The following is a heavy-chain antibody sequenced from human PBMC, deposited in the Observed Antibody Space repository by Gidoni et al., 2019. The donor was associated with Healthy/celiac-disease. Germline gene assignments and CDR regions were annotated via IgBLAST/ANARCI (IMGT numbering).Heavy chain of an antibody. CDR1: GGSLSSGGYY. CDR3: ARVPVGCSGGSCYSSPLSSFDP. J-gene: IGHJ5*02. V-gene: IGHV4-31*03. D-gene: IGHD2-15*01. Sequence: QVQLQESGPGLVKPSQTLSLTCTVSGGSLSSGGYYWPWIRQHPGKGLEWIGYIYDSGSTYYNPSLKSRVTISVDTSKNQFSLKLSSVTAADTAVYYCARVPVGCSGGSCYSSPLSSFDPWGQGTLVTVSS. CDR2: IYDSGST.